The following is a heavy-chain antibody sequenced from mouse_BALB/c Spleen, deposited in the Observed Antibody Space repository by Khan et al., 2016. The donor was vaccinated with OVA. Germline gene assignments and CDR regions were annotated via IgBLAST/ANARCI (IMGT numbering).Heavy chain of an antibody. V-gene: IGHV3-8*02. CDR2: MIYSGNT. J-gene: IGHJ3*01. Sequence: EVELQESGPSLVKPSQTLSLTCSVTGDSITSGYWSWIRKFPGNKLEYMGYMIYSGNTYFNPSLKSRISITRHTSKNQYYLQLNSVTTEDTATYYCARSTYRYAFAYWGQGTLVTVSA. CDR1: GDSITSGY. D-gene: IGHD2-14*01. CDR3: ARSTYRYAFAY.